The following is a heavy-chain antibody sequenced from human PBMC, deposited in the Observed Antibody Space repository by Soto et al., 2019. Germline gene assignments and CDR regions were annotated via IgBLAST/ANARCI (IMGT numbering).Heavy chain of an antibody. D-gene: IGHD1-26*01. V-gene: IGHV5-51*01. Sequence: EVQLVQSGAEVKKPGESLKISCKGSGYRFTSYWIGWVRQMPGKGLEWMGLIYPGDSDIKYSPSFRGQVIISHDESINTAHLQWSSLKASDTAIYYCARGLGATNGFDYWGQGTLVTVSS. CDR3: ARGLGATNGFDY. J-gene: IGHJ4*02. CDR1: GYRFTSYW. CDR2: IYPGDSDI.